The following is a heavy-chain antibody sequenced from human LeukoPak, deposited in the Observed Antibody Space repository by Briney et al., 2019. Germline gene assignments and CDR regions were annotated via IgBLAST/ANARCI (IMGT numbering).Heavy chain of an antibody. J-gene: IGHJ6*02. CDR2: IWYDGSNK. CDR3: AKVPPPRYCSSTSCYNYYYYGMDV. D-gene: IGHD2-2*01. CDR1: GFTFSSYG. V-gene: IGHV3-33*06. Sequence: PGGSLRLSCAASGFTFSSYGMHWVRQAPGRGLEWVAVIWYDGSNKYYADSVKGRFTISRDNSKNTLYLQMNSLRAEDTAVYYCAKVPPPRYCSSTSCYNYYYYGMDVWGQGTTVTVSS.